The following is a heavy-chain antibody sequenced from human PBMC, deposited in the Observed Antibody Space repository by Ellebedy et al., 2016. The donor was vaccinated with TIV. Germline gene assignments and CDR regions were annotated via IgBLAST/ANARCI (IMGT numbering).Heavy chain of an antibody. CDR3: AASVSVTGGIDY. CDR1: SGSITNGNHS. Sequence: MPSETLSLTCSVSSGSITNGNHSWVWIRQTPGKGPEWIGTISYSGSSDYAPSLKGRVTISVHTTMDQFSLKLSSVTAADSAVYFCAASVSVTGGIDYWGQGTLVTVSS. CDR2: ISYSGSS. J-gene: IGHJ4*02. D-gene: IGHD2-8*02. V-gene: IGHV4-39*01.